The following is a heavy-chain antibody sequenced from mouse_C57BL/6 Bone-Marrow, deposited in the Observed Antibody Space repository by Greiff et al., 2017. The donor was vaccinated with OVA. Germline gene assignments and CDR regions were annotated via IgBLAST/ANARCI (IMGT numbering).Heavy chain of an antibody. CDR2: IDPETGGT. D-gene: IGHD2-5*01. Sequence: QVQLQQSGAELVRPGASVTLSCKASGYTFTDYEMHWVKQTPVHGLEWIGAIDPETGGTAYNQKFKGKALLTADKSSSTAYMGLRSLTSEDSAVYYCTRSYSNYGDFDYWGQGTTLTVSS. CDR3: TRSYSNYGDFDY. J-gene: IGHJ2*01. CDR1: GYTFTDYE. V-gene: IGHV1-15*01.